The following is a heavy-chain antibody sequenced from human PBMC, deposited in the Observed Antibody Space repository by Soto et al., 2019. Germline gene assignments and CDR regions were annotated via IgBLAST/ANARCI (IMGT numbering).Heavy chain of an antibody. CDR1: GGSISSSTYY. D-gene: IGHD6-6*01. CDR3: ARRSSSSLGSLFDP. J-gene: IGHJ5*02. Sequence: TLXLTCPVSGGSISSSTYYWDWIRHPPGKGLEWIGAMYYTGNKNYNPSLESRVTMSVDTSKNQFSLKLSSVTPTDTAVYYCARRSSSSLGSLFDPWGRGILVTVSS. CDR2: MYYTGNK. V-gene: IGHV4-39*01.